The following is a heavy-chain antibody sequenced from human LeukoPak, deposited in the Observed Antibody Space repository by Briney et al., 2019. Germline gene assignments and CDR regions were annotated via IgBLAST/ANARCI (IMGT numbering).Heavy chain of an antibody. CDR3: ARAPRVYCSSTSCYTPWFDP. Sequence: GASVKVSCKASGYTFTGYYMHWVRQAPEQGLEWMGWINPNSGGTNYAQKFQGRVTMTRDTSISTAYMELSRLRSDDTAVYYCARAPRVYCSSTSCYTPWFDPWGQGTLVTVSS. CDR2: INPNSGGT. V-gene: IGHV1-2*02. J-gene: IGHJ5*02. D-gene: IGHD2-2*02. CDR1: GYTFTGYY.